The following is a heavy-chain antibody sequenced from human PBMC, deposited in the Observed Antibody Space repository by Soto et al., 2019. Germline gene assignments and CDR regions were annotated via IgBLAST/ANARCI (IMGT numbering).Heavy chain of an antibody. CDR1: GFTFSSYW. Sequence: EVQLVESGGGLVQPGGSVRLSCAASGFTFSSYWIHWVRQARGKGLVWVSRSKGDGSRTDYADSVKGRFTICRDNAKNTVYLKMNSLRDEDTAVYYCARGLPGYYGMDVWGQGTTVTVSS. J-gene: IGHJ6*02. D-gene: IGHD4-17*01. V-gene: IGHV3-74*01. CDR3: ARGLPGYYGMDV. CDR2: SKGDGSRT.